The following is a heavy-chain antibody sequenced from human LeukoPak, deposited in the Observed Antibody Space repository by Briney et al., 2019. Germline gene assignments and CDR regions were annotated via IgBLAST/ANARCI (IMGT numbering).Heavy chain of an antibody. J-gene: IGHJ4*02. CDR2: ISSRGNTM. V-gene: IGHV3-11*01. Sequence: PGGSLRLSCAASGFTFSDYYMTWIRQAPGEGLEWVSYISSRGNTMYYADSVKGRFTISRDNAKNSLYLQMSSLRAEDTAVYYCGRDGSGSPDYWGQGTLVTVSS. CDR3: GRDGSGSPDY. CDR1: GFTFSDYY. D-gene: IGHD3-10*01.